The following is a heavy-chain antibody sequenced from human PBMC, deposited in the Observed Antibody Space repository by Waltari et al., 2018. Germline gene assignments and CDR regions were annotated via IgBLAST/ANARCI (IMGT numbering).Heavy chain of an antibody. J-gene: IGHJ4*02. V-gene: IGHV1-3*01. CDR3: AREAMTTVTPPSFDY. Sequence: QVQLVQSGAEVKKPGASVKVSCKASGYTFTSYAMHWVRQAPGQRLEWMGWVNAGNGNTKYSQKFQGRVTITRDTSASTAYMELSSLRSEDTAVYYCAREAMTTVTPPSFDYWGQGTLVTVSS. CDR1: GYTFTSYA. D-gene: IGHD4-4*01. CDR2: VNAGNGNT.